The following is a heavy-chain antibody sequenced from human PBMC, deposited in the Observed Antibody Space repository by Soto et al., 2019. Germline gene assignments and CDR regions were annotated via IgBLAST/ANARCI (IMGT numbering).Heavy chain of an antibody. J-gene: IGHJ4*02. V-gene: IGHV1-46*01. CDR3: ARDSLEPTGIIDY. CDR1: GYTFTIYY. CDR2: INPSGGST. D-gene: IGHD1-1*01. Sequence: ASVKVSCKASGYTFTIYYMHLVRQAPGQGLEWMGIINPSGGSTSYAQKFQGRVTMTRDTSTSTVYMELSSLRSEDTAVYYCARDSLEPTGIIDYWGQGTLVTVSS.